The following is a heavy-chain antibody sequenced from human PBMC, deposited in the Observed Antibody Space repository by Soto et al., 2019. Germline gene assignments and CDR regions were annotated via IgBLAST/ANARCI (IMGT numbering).Heavy chain of an antibody. Sequence: GSLRLSCAASGFTFSSYGMHWVRQAPGKGLEWVAVISYDGSNKYYADSVKGRFTISRDNSKNTLYLQMNSLRVEDTAVYYCAKGLADTGKYFDYWGQGTRVTVSS. CDR2: ISYDGSNK. D-gene: IGHD6-19*01. V-gene: IGHV3-30*18. CDR3: AKGLADTGKYFDY. J-gene: IGHJ4*02. CDR1: GFTFSSYG.